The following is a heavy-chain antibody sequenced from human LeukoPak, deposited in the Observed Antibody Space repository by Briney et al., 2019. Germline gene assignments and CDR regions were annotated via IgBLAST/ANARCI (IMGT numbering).Heavy chain of an antibody. CDR2: IYHSGST. J-gene: IGHJ5*02. V-gene: IGHV4-30-2*01. D-gene: IGHD4-11*01. Sequence: SETLSLTCAVSGGSISSGGYSWSWIRQPPGKGLEWIGYIYHSGSTYYNPSLKSRVTISVDTSKNQFSLKLSSVTAADTAVYYCARSHDYSPGWFDPWGQGTLVTVSS. CDR3: ARSHDYSPGWFDP. CDR1: GGSISSGGYS.